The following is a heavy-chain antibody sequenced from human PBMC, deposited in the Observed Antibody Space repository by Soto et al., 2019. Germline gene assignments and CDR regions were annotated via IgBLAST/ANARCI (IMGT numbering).Heavy chain of an antibody. CDR3: AREYLDYGPDV. V-gene: IGHV3-30-3*01. J-gene: IGHJ6*02. Sequence: PGGSLRLSCAASGFSFGRYAMRWVCQAPGKGLEWVASIPYDGGNRKYADSVKGRFTISRDNAKDMLYLHMSSLGPDDTSVYYCAREYLDYGPDVWGQGTSVTVSS. CDR2: IPYDGGNR. CDR1: GFSFGRYA.